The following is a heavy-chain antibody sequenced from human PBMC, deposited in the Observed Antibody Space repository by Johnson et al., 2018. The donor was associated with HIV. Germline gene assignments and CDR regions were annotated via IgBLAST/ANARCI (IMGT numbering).Heavy chain of an antibody. J-gene: IGHJ3*02. D-gene: IGHD6-13*01. CDR3: ASLSSSLFGAFDI. Sequence: VQLVESGGGLVQPGGSLRLSCAASGFTFSTYWMHWVRQAPGKGLVWVSRINSDGSSTNYADSVKGRFTISRDNSKNTLYLQMNSLRAEDTAVYYCASLSSSLFGAFDIWGQGTMVTVSS. V-gene: IGHV3-74*01. CDR2: INSDGSST. CDR1: GFTFSTYW.